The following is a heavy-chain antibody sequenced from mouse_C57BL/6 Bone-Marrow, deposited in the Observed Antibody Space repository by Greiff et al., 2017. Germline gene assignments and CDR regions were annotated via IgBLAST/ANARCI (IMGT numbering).Heavy chain of an antibody. J-gene: IGHJ1*03. D-gene: IGHD1-1*01. CDR1: GYTFTDYY. CDR3: ARSYHYYGCSYSYFDV. Sequence: QVQLQQSGAELVKPGASVKISCKASGYTFTDYYINWVKQRPGQGLEWIGKIGPGGGSTYYIEKFKGKATLTADKSSSTAYMQLSSLTSEDSAVYFCARSYHYYGCSYSYFDVWGTGTTVTVSS. V-gene: IGHV1-77*01. CDR2: IGPGGGST.